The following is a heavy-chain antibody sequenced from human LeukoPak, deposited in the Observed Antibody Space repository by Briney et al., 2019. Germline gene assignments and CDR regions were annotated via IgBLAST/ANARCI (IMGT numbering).Heavy chain of an antibody. J-gene: IGHJ4*02. Sequence: SETLSLTCTVSGGSISSYYWSWIRQPPGKGLEWIGYIYYSGSTNYNPSLKGRVTISVDTSKNQFSLKLSSVTAADTAVYYCARHKSSSWVYFDYWGQGTLVTVSS. CDR2: IYYSGST. CDR3: ARHKSSSWVYFDY. CDR1: GGSISSYY. V-gene: IGHV4-59*08. D-gene: IGHD6-13*01.